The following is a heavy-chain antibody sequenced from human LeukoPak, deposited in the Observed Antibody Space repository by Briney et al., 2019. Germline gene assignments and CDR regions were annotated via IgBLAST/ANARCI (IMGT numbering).Heavy chain of an antibody. CDR3: ARGQIQLWSPTYINY. J-gene: IGHJ4*02. V-gene: IGHV4-34*01. CDR1: GGSFSGYY. CDR2: INHSGST. D-gene: IGHD5-18*01. Sequence: SETLSLTCAVYGGSFSGYYWSWLRQPPGKGLEWIGEINHSGSTNYNPSLKSRVTISVDTSKNQFSLKLSSVTAADTAVYYCARGQIQLWSPTYINYWGQGTLVTVSS.